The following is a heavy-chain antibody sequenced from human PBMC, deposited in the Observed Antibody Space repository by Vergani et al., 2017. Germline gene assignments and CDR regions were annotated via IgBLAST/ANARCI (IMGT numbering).Heavy chain of an antibody. CDR1: GGSLSGYY. Sequence: QVQLQQWGPGLLKPSETLSLTCAVYGGSLSGYYWSWIRLAPGKGLEWIGEINHSGSSNYNPSLKSRVTISVDTSKNQFSLKLSSVTAADTAVYYCARGFDLWGRGTLVTVSS. V-gene: IGHV4-34*01. J-gene: IGHJ2*01. CDR3: ARGFDL. CDR2: INHSGSS.